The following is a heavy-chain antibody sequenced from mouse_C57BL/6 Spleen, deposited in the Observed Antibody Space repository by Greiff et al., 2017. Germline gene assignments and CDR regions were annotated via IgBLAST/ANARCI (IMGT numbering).Heavy chain of an antibody. CDR1: GFSFNTYA. V-gene: IGHV10-1*01. CDR2: IRSKSNNYAT. Sequence: EVKLVESGGGLVQPKGSLKLSCAASGFSFNTYAMNWVRQAPGKGLEWVVRIRSKSNNYATYYADSVKDRFTISRDDSESMLYLQMNNLKTEDTAMYYCVRTRTGMYYFDYWGQGTTLTVSS. CDR3: VRTRTGMYYFDY. D-gene: IGHD4-1*01. J-gene: IGHJ2*01.